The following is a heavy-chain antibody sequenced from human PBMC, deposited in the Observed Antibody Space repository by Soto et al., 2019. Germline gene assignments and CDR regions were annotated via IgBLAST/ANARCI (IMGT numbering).Heavy chain of an antibody. CDR1: GGSFSGYY. Sequence: PSETLSLTCAVYGGSFSGYYWSWIRQPPGKGLEWIGEINHSGSTNYNPSLKSRVTISVDTSKNQFSLKLSSVTAADTAVYYCARGYCSGGSCSGKEKLHRWVYYYYYMDVWGKGTTVTVSS. J-gene: IGHJ6*03. D-gene: IGHD2-15*01. CDR3: ARGYCSGGSCSGKEKLHRWVYYYYYMDV. V-gene: IGHV4-34*01. CDR2: INHSGST.